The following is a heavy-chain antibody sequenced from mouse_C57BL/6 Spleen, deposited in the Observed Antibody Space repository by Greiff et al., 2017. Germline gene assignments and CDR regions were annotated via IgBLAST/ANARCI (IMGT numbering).Heavy chain of an antibody. CDR1: GFTFSSYT. CDR2: ISGGGGNT. CDR3: ARQGLLRYYFDY. Sequence: EVMLVESGGGLVKPGGSLKLSCAASGFTFSSYTMSWVRQTPEKRLAWVATISGGGGNTYYPDSVKGRFTISRDNAKNTLYLQMSSLRSEDTALYYCARQGLLRYYFDYWGQGTTLTVSS. V-gene: IGHV5-9*01. J-gene: IGHJ2*01. D-gene: IGHD1-1*01.